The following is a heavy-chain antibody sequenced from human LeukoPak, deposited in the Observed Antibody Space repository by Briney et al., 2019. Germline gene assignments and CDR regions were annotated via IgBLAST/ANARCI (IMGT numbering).Heavy chain of an antibody. CDR3: AKDHGSGSGDYFDY. CDR2: ISGSGGST. D-gene: IGHD3-10*01. CDR1: GFTFSNAW. Sequence: GGSLRLSCAASGFTFSNAWMSWVRQAPGKGLEWVSAISGSGGSTYYADSVKGRFTISRDNSKNTLYLQMNSLRAEDTAVYYCAKDHGSGSGDYFDYWGQGTLVTVSS. V-gene: IGHV3-23*01. J-gene: IGHJ4*02.